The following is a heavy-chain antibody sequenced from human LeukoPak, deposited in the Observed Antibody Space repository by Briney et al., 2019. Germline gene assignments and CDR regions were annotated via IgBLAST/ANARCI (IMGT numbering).Heavy chain of an antibody. V-gene: IGHV3-23*01. Sequence: GGSLRLSCAASGFTFSSYAMSWVRQAPGKGLEWVSAISGSGGSRYYADSVKVRFTISRDNSKNTLYLQMNSLRAEDTAVYYCAKSTSSVAAFFDYWGQGTLVTVSS. CDR3: AKSTSSVAAFFDY. D-gene: IGHD2-15*01. CDR2: ISGSGGSR. CDR1: GFTFSSYA. J-gene: IGHJ4*02.